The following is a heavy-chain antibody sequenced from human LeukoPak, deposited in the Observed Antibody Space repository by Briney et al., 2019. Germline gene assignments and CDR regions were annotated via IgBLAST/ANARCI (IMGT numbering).Heavy chain of an antibody. V-gene: IGHV3-74*01. J-gene: IGHJ6*04. CDR2: INSDGSRT. D-gene: IGHD3-10*02. Sequence: GSLRLSCAASGFTVSSNYMSWVRQAPGKGLVWVSRINSDGSRTYYADSVKGRFTISRDNAKNSLYLQMNSLRAEDTAVYYCAELGITMIGGVWGKGTTVTISS. CDR1: GFTVSSNY. CDR3: AELGITMIGGV.